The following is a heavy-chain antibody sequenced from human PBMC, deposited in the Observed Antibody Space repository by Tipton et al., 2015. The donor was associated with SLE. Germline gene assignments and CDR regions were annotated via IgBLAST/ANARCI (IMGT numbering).Heavy chain of an antibody. V-gene: IGHV4-34*01. J-gene: IGHJ6*03. CDR3: ARGVAIYWITYYDYYMDV. D-gene: IGHD2-2*03. CDR1: DESLSGHY. Sequence: TLSLTCTVYDESLSGHYWVWIRQPPGKGLEWIGDINHSGRIDYNPSLMSRVTISEATSKNQFSLTLTSVTAADTGVYYCARGVAIYWITYYDYYMDVWGKGTTVTVSS. CDR2: INHSGRI.